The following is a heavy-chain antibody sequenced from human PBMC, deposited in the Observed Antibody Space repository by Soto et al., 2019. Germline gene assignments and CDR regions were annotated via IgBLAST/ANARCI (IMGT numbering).Heavy chain of an antibody. CDR2: INPNSGGT. V-gene: IGHV1-2*04. Sequence: ASVKVSCKASGYTFTGYYMHWVRQAPGQGLEWMGWINPNSGGTNYAQKFQGWVTMTRDTSISTAYMELSRLRSDDTAVYYCARDLSSSSWYYDYWGQGTLVTVS. CDR3: ARDLSSSSWYYDY. J-gene: IGHJ4*02. CDR1: GYTFTGYY. D-gene: IGHD6-13*01.